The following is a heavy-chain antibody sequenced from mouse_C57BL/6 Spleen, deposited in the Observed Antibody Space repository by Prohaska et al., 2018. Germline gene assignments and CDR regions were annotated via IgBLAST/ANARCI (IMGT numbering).Heavy chain of an antibody. J-gene: IGHJ3*01. Sequence: SVKLSCKASGSTYTSYGMQWVKQRPGQGLEWIGEIDPSDSYTNYNQKFNGKATLTVDTSSSTAYMQLSSLKSEDSAVYYCARAGLLTFAYWGQGTLVTVSA. V-gene: IGHV1-50*01. CDR1: GSTYTSYG. CDR3: ARAGLLTFAY. CDR2: IDPSDSYT. D-gene: IGHD1-1*01.